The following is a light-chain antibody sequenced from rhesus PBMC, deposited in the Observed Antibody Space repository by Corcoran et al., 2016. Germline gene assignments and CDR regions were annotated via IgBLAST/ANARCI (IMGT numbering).Light chain of an antibody. CDR2: AAS. CDR3: LQHNSYPHS. V-gene: IGKV1-28*03. CDR1: QGIRSY. Sequence: DIQMIQSPSSLSASVGDTVTITCRASQGIRSYLTWFQQKPGKAPKLLIYAASSLESGVPSRFSGNGSGTNFTLSISSLQPEDFAVYYCLQHNSYPHSFGQGTKVESK. J-gene: IGKJ2*01.